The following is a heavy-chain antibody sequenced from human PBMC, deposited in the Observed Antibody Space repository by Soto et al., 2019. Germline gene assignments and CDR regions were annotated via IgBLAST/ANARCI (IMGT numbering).Heavy chain of an antibody. D-gene: IGHD3-22*01. Sequence: SETLSLTCAVYGGSFSGYYWSWIRQPPGKGLEWIGEINHSGSTNYNPSLKSRVTISVDTSKNQFSLKLSSVTAADTAVYYCARDGDSSAYYHDYWGQGTLVTVS. CDR2: INHSGST. V-gene: IGHV4-34*01. CDR1: GGSFSGYY. CDR3: ARDGDSSAYYHDY. J-gene: IGHJ4*02.